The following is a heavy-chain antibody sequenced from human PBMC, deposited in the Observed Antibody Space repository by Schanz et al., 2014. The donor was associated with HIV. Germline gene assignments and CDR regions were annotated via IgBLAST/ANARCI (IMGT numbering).Heavy chain of an antibody. CDR1: GFTFSSYG. Sequence: QVQLVESGGGVVQPGRSLRLSCAASGFTFSSYGMYWVRQAPGKGLEWVATISYDGGNKYYADSVKGRFTISRDTSKKTLYLQMNSLRAEDTAVYYCARGEAITYYYHYYGMDVWGQGTTVTVSS. J-gene: IGHJ6*02. CDR3: ARGEAITYYYHYYGMDV. D-gene: IGHD1-20*01. V-gene: IGHV3-30*03. CDR2: ISYDGGNK.